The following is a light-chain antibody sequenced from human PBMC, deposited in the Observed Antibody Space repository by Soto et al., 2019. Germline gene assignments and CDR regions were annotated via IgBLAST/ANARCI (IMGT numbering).Light chain of an antibody. V-gene: IGLV6-57*04. CDR2: EDN. J-gene: IGLJ2*01. CDR1: SGSIASNY. CDR3: QSYHSGNVV. Sequence: NFMLTQPHSVSESPGKTVTISCTRSSGSIASNYVQWYQQRPGSAPTPVIYEDNERPSGVPDRFSGSIDSSSNSASLTFSGLKTYDEADYYCQSYHSGNVVFGGGTKLTVL.